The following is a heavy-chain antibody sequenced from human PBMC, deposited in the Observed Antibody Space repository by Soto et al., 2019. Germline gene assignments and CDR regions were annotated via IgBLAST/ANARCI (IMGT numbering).Heavy chain of an antibody. D-gene: IGHD4-4*01. Sequence: PGGSLRLSCAASGFTFSSYAMHWVRQAPGKGLEWVAVISYDGSNKYYADSVKGRFTISRDNSKNTLYLQMNSLRAEDTAVYYCARDRRFHAYSNYLHVWGQGTTVTVS. V-gene: IGHV3-30-3*01. CDR3: ARDRRFHAYSNYLHV. CDR2: ISYDGSNK. CDR1: GFTFSSYA. J-gene: IGHJ6*02.